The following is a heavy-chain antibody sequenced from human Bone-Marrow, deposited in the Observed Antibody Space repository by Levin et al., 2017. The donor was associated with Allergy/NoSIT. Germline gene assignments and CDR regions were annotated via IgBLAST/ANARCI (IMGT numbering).Heavy chain of an antibody. V-gene: IGHV3-30-3*01. Sequence: GGSLRLSCAPSGFTFSSYFMDWVRQAPGKGLEWVAVISYDGSNKYYADSVKGRFTISRDNSKNTLYLQMNSLRAEDTAVYYCARQGGVAAAGNDYFDYWGQGTLVTVSS. CDR3: ARQGGVAAAGNDYFDY. CDR1: GFTFSSYF. D-gene: IGHD6-13*01. J-gene: IGHJ4*02. CDR2: ISYDGSNK.